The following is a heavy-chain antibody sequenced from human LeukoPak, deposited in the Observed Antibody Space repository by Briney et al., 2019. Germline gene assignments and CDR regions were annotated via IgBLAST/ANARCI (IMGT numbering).Heavy chain of an antibody. D-gene: IGHD2-21*02. Sequence: GGSLRLSCAASGFTFSNAWMTWVRQAPGKGLEWVSAISGSGGSTYYADSVKGRFTISRDNSKNTLYLQMNSLRAEDTAVYYCAKEYPIVVVTATPLDYWGQGTLVTVSS. V-gene: IGHV3-23*01. CDR3: AKEYPIVVVTATPLDY. CDR2: ISGSGGST. CDR1: GFTFSNAW. J-gene: IGHJ4*02.